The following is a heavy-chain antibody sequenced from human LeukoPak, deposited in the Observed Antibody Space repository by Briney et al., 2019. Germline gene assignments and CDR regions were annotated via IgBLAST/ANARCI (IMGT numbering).Heavy chain of an antibody. J-gene: IGHJ4*02. CDR3: TTTYYYDSSGYYYAGY. CDR2: IKSKTDGGTT. V-gene: IGHV3-15*01. Sequence: GGSLRLSCAASGFTFSNAWMSWVRQAPGKGVEWVGRIKSKTDGGTTDYAAPVKGRFTISRDDSKNTLYLQMNSLKTEDTAVYYCTTTYYYDSSGYYYAGYWGQGTLVTVSS. CDR1: GFTFSNAW. D-gene: IGHD3-22*01.